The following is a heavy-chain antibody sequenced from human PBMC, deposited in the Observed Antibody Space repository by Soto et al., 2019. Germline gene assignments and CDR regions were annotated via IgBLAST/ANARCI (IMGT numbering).Heavy chain of an antibody. Sequence: EVQLLESGGGLVQHGGSLRLSCAASGFTFSKYAMNWVRQAPGKGLEWVSTINSNGGSTSYADSVKGRFTISRDNSENTLYLPMNSLRAEDTAVYYCAKLTYGDPVDYWGQGTLVTVSS. CDR1: GFTFSKYA. J-gene: IGHJ4*02. V-gene: IGHV3-23*01. D-gene: IGHD4-17*01. CDR3: AKLTYGDPVDY. CDR2: INSNGGST.